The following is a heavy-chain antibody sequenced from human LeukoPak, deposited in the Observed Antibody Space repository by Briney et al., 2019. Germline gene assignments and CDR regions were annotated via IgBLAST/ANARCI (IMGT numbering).Heavy chain of an antibody. CDR2: INPNSGDT. D-gene: IGHD6-13*01. CDR3: AREVIGSSWHTGAIDV. V-gene: IGHV1-2*06. J-gene: IGHJ3*01. Sequence: RASVRVSCKASGCTFTGYYMDWVLQAPGQGLEWIGRINPNSGDTNYAQKFQGRVTMTRDTSTSTAYMDLSRLRSDDTALYYCAREVIGSSWHTGAIDVWGQGTMVTVS. CDR1: GCTFTGYY.